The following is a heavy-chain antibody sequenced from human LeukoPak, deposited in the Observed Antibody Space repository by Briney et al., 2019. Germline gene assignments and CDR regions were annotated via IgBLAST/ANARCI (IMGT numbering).Heavy chain of an antibody. V-gene: IGHV4-39*01. Sequence: PSETLSLTCTVSGGSIRSRSYYWGWIRQPPGKGLEWIGTIYYSGRTYYNPSLKSRVTISVDTSKNQFSLRLSSVTAADTALYYCARHGISGGKFAENDYWGQGTLVTVSS. CDR2: IYYSGRT. D-gene: IGHD1-26*01. J-gene: IGHJ4*02. CDR3: ARHGISGGKFAENDY. CDR1: GGSIRSRSYY.